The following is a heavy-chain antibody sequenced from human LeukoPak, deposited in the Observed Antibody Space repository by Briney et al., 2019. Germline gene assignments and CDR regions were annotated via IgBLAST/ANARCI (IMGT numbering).Heavy chain of an antibody. J-gene: IGHJ4*02. V-gene: IGHV3-23*01. CDR2: TGSNGVT. Sequence: GGSVRLSCRGSGFTFRTYAFSWVRQAPGKGLEWVSATGSNGVTYYADSVKGRFTISRDNSKNALYLQMNGLRADDTAVYYCGIRDTSDYYVFWGQGTLVTVSS. CDR3: GIRDTSDYYVF. CDR1: GFTFRTYA. D-gene: IGHD3-22*01.